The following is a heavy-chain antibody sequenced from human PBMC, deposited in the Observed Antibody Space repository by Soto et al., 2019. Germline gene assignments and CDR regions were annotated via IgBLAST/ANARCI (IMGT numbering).Heavy chain of an antibody. CDR3: ARTSADYGDFTYYFDY. J-gene: IGHJ4*02. CDR2: IYYSGST. CDR1: GGSISSYY. Sequence: SETLSLTCTVSGGSISSYYWSWIRQPPGKGLEWIGYIYYSGSTNYNPSLKSRVTISVDTSKNQFSLKLSSVTAADTAVYYCARTSADYGDFTYYFDYWGQGTLVTVSS. D-gene: IGHD4-17*01. V-gene: IGHV4-59*01.